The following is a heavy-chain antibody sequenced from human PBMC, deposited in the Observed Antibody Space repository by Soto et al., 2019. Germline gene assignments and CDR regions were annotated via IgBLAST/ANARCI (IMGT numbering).Heavy chain of an antibody. V-gene: IGHV4-61*01. J-gene: IGHJ3*02. CDR3: ARGTGDGYTHNAFDI. Sequence: QVQLQESGPGLVKPSETLSLTCTVSGGSVRSGSYYWSWIRQPPGKGLEWIGYMYYSGNTNYNPSLESRVSISVDRSENQFSLKLTSVTDADTAVYYCARGTGDGYTHNAFDIWGQGTMITVSS. D-gene: IGHD5-12*01. CDR1: GGSVRSGSYY. CDR2: MYYSGNT.